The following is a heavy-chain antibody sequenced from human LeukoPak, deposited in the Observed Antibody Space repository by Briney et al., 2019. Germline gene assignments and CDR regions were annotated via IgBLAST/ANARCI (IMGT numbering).Heavy chain of an antibody. V-gene: IGHV3-23*01. D-gene: IGHD3-22*01. Sequence: PGGSLRLSCAASGLTFNNYAMSWVRQAPGQGLERVSAISGSVGNTYYADSVKGRFTISRDNSKNTLYLQMNSLRAEDTAVYYCAKVPYYDSSGYSIYYYMDVWGKGTTVTVSS. CDR1: GLTFNNYA. CDR3: AKVPYYDSSGYSIYYYMDV. J-gene: IGHJ6*03. CDR2: ISGSVGNT.